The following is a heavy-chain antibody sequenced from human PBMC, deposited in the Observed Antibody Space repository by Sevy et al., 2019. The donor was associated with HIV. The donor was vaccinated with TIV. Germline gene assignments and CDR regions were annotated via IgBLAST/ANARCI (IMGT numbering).Heavy chain of an antibody. V-gene: IGHV3-30*02. Sequence: GGSLRLSCAASGFIFSKYGMHWVRQAPGKGLEWVAFIRYDGSPKYYVDSVKGRFTISRDNSKNTLYLQMNSLRSDDTAGYYCAKGLGMVQGALLSDDIWGQGTMVTVSS. J-gene: IGHJ3*02. D-gene: IGHD3-10*01. CDR2: IRYDGSPK. CDR1: GFIFSKYG. CDR3: AKGLGMVQGALLSDDI.